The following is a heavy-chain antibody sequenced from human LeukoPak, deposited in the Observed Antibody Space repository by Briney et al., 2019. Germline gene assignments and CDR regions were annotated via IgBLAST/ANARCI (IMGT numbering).Heavy chain of an antibody. CDR2: INPNSGGT. D-gene: IGHD3-22*01. CDR3: ARGPSGYYDSSGYPGY. CDR1: GYTFTGYY. Sequence: GASVKVSCKASGYTFTGYYMHWVRRAPGQGLGWMGWINPNSGGTNYAQKFQGRVTMTRDTSISTAYMELSRLRSDDTAVYYCARGPSGYYDSSGYPGYWGQGTLVTVSS. J-gene: IGHJ4*02. V-gene: IGHV1-2*02.